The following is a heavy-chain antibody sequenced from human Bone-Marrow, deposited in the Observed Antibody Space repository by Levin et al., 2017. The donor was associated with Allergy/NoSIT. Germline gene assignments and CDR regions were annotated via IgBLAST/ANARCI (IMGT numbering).Heavy chain of an antibody. CDR1: GFTFRGYG. CDR2: IWLDGRSQ. V-gene: IGHV3-33*06. Sequence: GGSLRLSCAASGFTFRGYGFHWVRQAPGKGLEWVAVIWLDGRSQHYADFVKGRFTISRDNSKNTLYLQMNSLRAEDTAVYYCAKREGIVATISHAFDLWGQGTMVTVSS. J-gene: IGHJ3*01. D-gene: IGHD5-12*01. CDR3: AKREGIVATISHAFDL.